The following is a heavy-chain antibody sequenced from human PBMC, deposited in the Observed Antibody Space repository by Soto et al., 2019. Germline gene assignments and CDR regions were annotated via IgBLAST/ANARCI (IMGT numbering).Heavy chain of an antibody. CDR1: GYTFTRYY. Sequence: ASVKVSCKASGYTFTRYYMHWVRQAPGQGLEWMGIINPSGGSTSYAQKFQGRVTMTRDTSTSTVYMELSSRRSEDTAVYYCARDQGATTPCDYWGQGTLVTVSS. V-gene: IGHV1-46*01. J-gene: IGHJ4*02. D-gene: IGHD1-26*01. CDR2: INPSGGST. CDR3: ARDQGATTPCDY.